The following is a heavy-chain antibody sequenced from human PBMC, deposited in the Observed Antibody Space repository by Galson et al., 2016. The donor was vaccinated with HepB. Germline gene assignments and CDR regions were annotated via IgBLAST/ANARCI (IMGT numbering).Heavy chain of an antibody. J-gene: IGHJ6*02. CDR1: GASISGYY. Sequence: ETLSLTCTVSGASISGYYLSWIRQPSGKGLEWIGYIYYSGRTNYNPSLKSRVTISVDTSKNQFSLKLSSVTAADTAVYYCARDDSGGWYGFHYGMDVWGQGTTVTVSS. CDR2: IYYSGRT. V-gene: IGHV4-59*01. D-gene: IGHD6-19*01. CDR3: ARDDSGGWYGFHYGMDV.